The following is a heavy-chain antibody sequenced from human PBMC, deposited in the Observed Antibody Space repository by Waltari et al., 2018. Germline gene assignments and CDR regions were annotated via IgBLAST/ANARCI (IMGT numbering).Heavy chain of an antibody. Sequence: QLQLQESGPGLVKPSETLSLTCTVSGGSISSSSYYWGWIRQPPGTGLEWIGSIYYSGSTYYNPSLKSRVTISVDTSKNQFSLKLSSVTAADTAVYYCARLAYYDFWSGYDNYGMDVWGQGTTVTVSS. J-gene: IGHJ6*02. CDR2: IYYSGST. D-gene: IGHD3-3*01. V-gene: IGHV4-39*01. CDR3: ARLAYYDFWSGYDNYGMDV. CDR1: GGSISSSSYY.